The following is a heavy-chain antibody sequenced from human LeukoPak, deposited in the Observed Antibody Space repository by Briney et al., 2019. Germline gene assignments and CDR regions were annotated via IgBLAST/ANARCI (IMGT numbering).Heavy chain of an antibody. CDR2: FDPEDGET. CDR3: ARDSGVVPAAIYG. CDR1: GYTLTELS. Sequence: ASVKVSCKVSGYTLTELSMHWVRQAPGKGLEWMGGFDPEDGETIYAQKFQGRVTMTEDTSTDTAYMELRSLRSDDTAAYYCARDSGVVPAAIYGWGQGTMVTVSS. J-gene: IGHJ3*01. D-gene: IGHD2-2*01. V-gene: IGHV1-24*01.